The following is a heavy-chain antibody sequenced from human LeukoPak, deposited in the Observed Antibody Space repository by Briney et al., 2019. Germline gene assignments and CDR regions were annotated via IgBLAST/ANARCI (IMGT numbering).Heavy chain of an antibody. CDR2: ISYTGST. V-gene: IGHV4-59*01. J-gene: IGHJ2*01. CDR1: GASIRSSY. D-gene: IGHD2-2*01. Sequence: SETLSLTCTVSGASIRSSYWSWIRQPPGKGLEGMGYISYTGSTNYNPSLKSRVSLSVDTSKNQFSLELSSVTAADTAVYYCATYRTSFIYWYFDLWGRGTLVTVSS. CDR3: ATYRTSFIYWYFDL.